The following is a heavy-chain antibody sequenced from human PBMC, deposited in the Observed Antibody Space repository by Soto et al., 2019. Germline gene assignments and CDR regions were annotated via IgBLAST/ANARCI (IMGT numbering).Heavy chain of an antibody. CDR2: ISGSGGNT. V-gene: IGHV3-23*01. CDR3: AKTSMVRGVIPDSYYYYAMDV. D-gene: IGHD3-10*01. CDR1: GFTFSSYA. J-gene: IGHJ6*02. Sequence: GGSLRLSCAASGFTFSSYAMNWVRQAPGNGLEWVSAISGSGGNTYHTDSVKGRFTISRDNSKNTLCLQMNSLRAEDTAVYHCAKTSMVRGVIPDSYYYYAMDVWGQGTTVTVSS.